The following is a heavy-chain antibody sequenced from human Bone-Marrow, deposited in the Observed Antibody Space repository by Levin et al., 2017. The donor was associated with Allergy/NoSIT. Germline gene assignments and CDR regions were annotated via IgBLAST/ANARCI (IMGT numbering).Heavy chain of an antibody. D-gene: IGHD3-10*01. J-gene: IGHJ4*02. V-gene: IGHV3-64D*06. CDR2: ISSNGGST. CDR3: VKDLTEPSYGSGSYYHLY. CDR1: GFTFSSYA. Sequence: GGSLRLSCSASGFTFSSYAMHWVRQAPGKGLEYVSAISSNGGSTYYADSVKGRFTISRDNSKNTLYLQMSSLRAEDTAVYYCVKDLTEPSYGSGSYYHLYWGQGTLVTVSS.